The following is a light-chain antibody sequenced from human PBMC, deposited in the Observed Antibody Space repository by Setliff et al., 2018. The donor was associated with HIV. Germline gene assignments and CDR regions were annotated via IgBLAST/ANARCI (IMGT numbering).Light chain of an antibody. CDR2: EVT. CDR3: SSSNTTTVT. Sequence: QSALAQPASVSGSPGQSITISCTGNTSCLGGYVSWFQMHPGKAPKLIIYEVTNRPSGVSNRFSGSKSDNTASLTISGLQAEDEADYYCSSSNTTTVTFGGGTQLTVL. V-gene: IGLV2-14*01. J-gene: IGLJ2*01. CDR1: TSCLGGY.